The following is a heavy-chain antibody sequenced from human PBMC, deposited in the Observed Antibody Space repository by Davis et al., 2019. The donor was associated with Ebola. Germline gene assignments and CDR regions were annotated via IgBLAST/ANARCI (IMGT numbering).Heavy chain of an antibody. D-gene: IGHD3-3*01. CDR3: ARGGAAIRGYFGVVSY. J-gene: IGHJ4*02. CDR2: IYYSGST. Sequence: MPSETLSLTCTVSGGSISSYYWSWIRQPPGKGLEWIGYIYYSGSTNYNPSLKSRVTISVDTSKNQFSLKLSSVTAADTAVYYCARGGAAIRGYFGVVSYWGQGTLVTVSS. V-gene: IGHV4-59*01. CDR1: GGSISSYY.